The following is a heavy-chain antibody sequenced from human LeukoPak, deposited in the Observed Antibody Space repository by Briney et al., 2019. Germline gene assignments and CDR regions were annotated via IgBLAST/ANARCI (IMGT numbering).Heavy chain of an antibody. CDR1: GDSFSSVTDY. CDR2: GDYSGGT. Sequence: SETLSLTCTVSGDSFSSVTDYWAWIRQPPGKGLEWIASGDYSGGTYYNPSLESRVAISADMSRNQFSLKLTSVTGADTAVYYCAGERGEEYSSGWYKRNYFDNWGQGIRVTVSS. CDR3: AGERGEEYSSGWYKRNYFDN. J-gene: IGHJ4*02. D-gene: IGHD6-19*01. V-gene: IGHV4-39*07.